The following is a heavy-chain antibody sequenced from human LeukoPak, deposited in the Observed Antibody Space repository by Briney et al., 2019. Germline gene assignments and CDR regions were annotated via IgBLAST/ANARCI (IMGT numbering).Heavy chain of an antibody. CDR1: GYTFTGYY. J-gene: IGHJ4*02. Sequence: ASVKVSCKASGYTFTGYYMHWVRQAPGQGLEWMGWMNPNSGNTGYAQKFQGRVTMTRNTSISTAYMELSSLRSEDTAVYYCARAGNYYGSGSYYWGQGTLVTVSS. CDR3: ARAGNYYGSGSYY. V-gene: IGHV1-8*02. D-gene: IGHD3-10*01. CDR2: MNPNSGNT.